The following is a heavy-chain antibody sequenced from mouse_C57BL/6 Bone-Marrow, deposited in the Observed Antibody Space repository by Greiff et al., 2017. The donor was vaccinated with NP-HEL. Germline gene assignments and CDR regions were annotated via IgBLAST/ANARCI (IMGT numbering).Heavy chain of an antibody. CDR1: GFTFSSYG. J-gene: IGHJ3*01. D-gene: IGHD1-1*01. CDR3: ASVLRCGFAY. Sequence: EVKLVESGGDLVKPGGSLKLSCAASGFTFSSYGMSWVRQTPDKRLEWVATISSGGSYTYYHDSVKGRFNISRDYAKNTRYLQMSSLKSEDTAMYYCASVLRCGFAYWGQGTLVTVSA. V-gene: IGHV5-6*01. CDR2: ISSGGSYT.